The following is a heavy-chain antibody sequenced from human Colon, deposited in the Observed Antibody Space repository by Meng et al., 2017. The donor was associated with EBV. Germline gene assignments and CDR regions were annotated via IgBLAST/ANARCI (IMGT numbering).Heavy chain of an antibody. J-gene: IGHJ5*02. V-gene: IGHV4-30-4*01. CDR1: GGSISSGDYY. Sequence: QVRVQASGPGLVPPSQTLSLACTVSGGSISSGDYYWSWIRQPPGKGLEWIGYIYYSGSTYSNASLKSRVTISIDRSKNQFSLKLSSVTAADTAVYYCARDRKHYGERGWFDPWGQGTLVTVSS. CDR3: ARDRKHYGERGWFDP. CDR2: IYYSGST. D-gene: IGHD4-17*01.